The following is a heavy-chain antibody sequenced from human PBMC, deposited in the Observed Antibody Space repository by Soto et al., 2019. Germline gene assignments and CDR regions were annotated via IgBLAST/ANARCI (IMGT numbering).Heavy chain of an antibody. CDR1: GYSFTSYW. Sequence: RGESLKISCKGSGYSFTSYWIGWVRPMPGKGLGWMGIIFPGDSDTSYSPSFQGQVTISADKSISTAYLQWSSLKASDTAMYYCARCYVPGATSRRAFDIWGQGTMVTVSS. J-gene: IGHJ3*02. CDR3: ARCYVPGATSRRAFDI. D-gene: IGHD3-10*02. V-gene: IGHV5-51*01. CDR2: IFPGDSDT.